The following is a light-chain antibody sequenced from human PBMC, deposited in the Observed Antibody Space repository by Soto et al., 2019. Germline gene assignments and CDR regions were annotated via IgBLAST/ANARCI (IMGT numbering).Light chain of an antibody. Sequence: QSALTQPPSASGSPGRSVTISCTGTSSDVGGYDYVSWFQQHPGKPPKLIIYEVTKRPSGVPDRFSASKSGNTASLTVSGLQAEDEADYYCSSFVAGNNYWVFGGGTKLTVL. CDR3: SSFVAGNNYWV. V-gene: IGLV2-8*01. CDR1: SSDVGGYDY. CDR2: EVT. J-gene: IGLJ3*02.